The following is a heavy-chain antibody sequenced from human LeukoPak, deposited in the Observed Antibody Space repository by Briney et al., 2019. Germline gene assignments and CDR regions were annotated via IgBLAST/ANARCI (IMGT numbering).Heavy chain of an antibody. CDR3: ARRAMVRGVILFDY. J-gene: IGHJ4*02. V-gene: IGHV4-39*01. D-gene: IGHD3-10*01. CDR2: IYYSGST. CDR1: GGSISSSSYY. Sequence: SETLSLTCTVSGGSISSSSYYWGWIRQPPGKGLEWIGSIYYSGSTYYTPSLKSRVTISVETSKNQFSLKLSSVTAADTAVYYCARRAMVRGVILFDYWGQGTLVTVSS.